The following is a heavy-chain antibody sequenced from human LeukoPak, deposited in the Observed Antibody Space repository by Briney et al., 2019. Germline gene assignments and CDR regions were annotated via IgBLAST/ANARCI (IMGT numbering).Heavy chain of an antibody. J-gene: IGHJ4*02. D-gene: IGHD6-13*01. CDR2: IYHSGST. V-gene: IGHV4-30-2*01. Sequence: SQTLSLTCAVSGGSISSGGYSWSWIRQPPGKGLEWIGYIYHSGSTYYNPSLKSRVTISVDRSKNQFSLKLSSVTAADTAVCYCARGEAAAGTGFDYWGQGTLVTVSS. CDR1: GGSISSGGYS. CDR3: ARGEAAAGTGFDY.